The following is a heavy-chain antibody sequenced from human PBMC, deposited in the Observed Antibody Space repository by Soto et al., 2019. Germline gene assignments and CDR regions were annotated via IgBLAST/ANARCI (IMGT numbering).Heavy chain of an antibody. CDR1: GGTFSSYS. D-gene: IGHD2-15*01. CDR3: ARDESCSGGSCYYYYYYGMDV. CDR2: IIPIFGTA. V-gene: IGHV1-69*13. Sequence: SVKVSCKASGGTFSSYSISWVREAPGQGLEWMGGIIPIFGTANYAQKFQGRVTITADESTSTAYMELSSLRSEDTAVYYCARDESCSGGSCYYYYYYGMDVWGQGTTVTVSS. J-gene: IGHJ6*02.